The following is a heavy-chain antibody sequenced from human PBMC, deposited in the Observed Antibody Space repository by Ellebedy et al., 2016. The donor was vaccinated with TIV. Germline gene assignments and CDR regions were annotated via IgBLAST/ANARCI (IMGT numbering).Heavy chain of an antibody. Sequence: SETLSLXXTVSGGSISSYYWSWIRQPAGKGLEWIGRIYTSGSTYYNPSLKSRVTISVDTSKNQFSLKLSSVTAADTAVYYCARAEGYCSSTSCYYFDYWGQGTLVTVSS. CDR2: IYTSGST. CDR3: ARAEGYCSSTSCYYFDY. CDR1: GGSISSYY. V-gene: IGHV4-4*07. J-gene: IGHJ4*02. D-gene: IGHD2-2*01.